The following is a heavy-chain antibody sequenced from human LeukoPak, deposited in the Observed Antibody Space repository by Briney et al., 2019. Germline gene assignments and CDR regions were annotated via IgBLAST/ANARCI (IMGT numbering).Heavy chain of an antibody. CDR3: ARGSGEWELLIHYYYYYMDV. Sequence: PGGSLRLSCAASGFTFSSYSMNWVRQAPGKGLEWVSSISSSSSYIYYADSVKGRFTISRDNAKNSLYLQMNSLRAEDTAVYYCARGSGEWELLIHYYYYYMDVWGKGTTVTVSS. D-gene: IGHD1-26*01. J-gene: IGHJ6*03. V-gene: IGHV3-21*01. CDR2: ISSSSSYI. CDR1: GFTFSSYS.